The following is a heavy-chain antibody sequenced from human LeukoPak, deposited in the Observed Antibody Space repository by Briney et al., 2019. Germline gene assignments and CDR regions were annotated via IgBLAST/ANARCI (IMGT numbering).Heavy chain of an antibody. J-gene: IGHJ4*02. CDR2: IYSGGST. CDR3: ARVDYYDSNGYYR. V-gene: IGHV3-53*01. D-gene: IGHD3-22*01. CDR1: GFTVSTNY. Sequence: GGSLRLSCAASGFTVSTNYMSWVRQAPRRGLEWVSVIYSGGSTYYADSVKGRFTISRDNSKNTLYLQMNSLRAEDTAVYYCARVDYYDSNGYYRWGQGTLVTVSS.